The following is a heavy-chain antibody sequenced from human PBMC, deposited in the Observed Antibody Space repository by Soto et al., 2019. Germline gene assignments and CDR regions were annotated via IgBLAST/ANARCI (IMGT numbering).Heavy chain of an antibody. D-gene: IGHD2-8*02. CDR2: ISGYNGNT. CDR1: DHTFTYYG. Sequence: QVQLLQYGGEVKKPGASVKVSCNSSDHTFTYYGINWVRRAPGQGLELMGWISGYNGNTKYAQKFQDRITMSADTSTRTAYIEMRSLTSDDTAVYFCAATGGHYFALDVWGQGTTVTVSS. J-gene: IGHJ6*02. CDR3: AATGGHYFALDV. V-gene: IGHV1-18*01.